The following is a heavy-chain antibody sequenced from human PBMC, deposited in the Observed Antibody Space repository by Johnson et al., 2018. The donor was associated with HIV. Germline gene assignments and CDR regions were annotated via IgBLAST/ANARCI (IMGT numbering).Heavy chain of an antibody. D-gene: IGHD1-26*01. J-gene: IGHJ3*02. CDR3: ARDRGWEILLGAFDI. CDR1: GFTFSSYA. V-gene: IGHV3-30*04. CDR2: MPYDGSNQ. Sequence: QVQLVESGGGVVQPGMSLRVSCAASGFTFSSYAMHWVRQAPGRGLEWVAVMPYDGSNQYYADSVTGRFTISRDNSKNTLYLQVNSLRAEDTAVYYCARDRGWEILLGAFDIWGQGTMVTVSS.